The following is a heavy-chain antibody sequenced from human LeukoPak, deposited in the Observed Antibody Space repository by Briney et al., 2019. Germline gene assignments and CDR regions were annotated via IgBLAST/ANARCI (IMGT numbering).Heavy chain of an antibody. CDR2: IIPILGIA. CDR1: GGTFSSYA. D-gene: IGHD3-22*01. Sequence: ASVKVSCKASGGTFSSYAISWVRQTPGQGLEWMGRIIPILGIANYAQKFQGRVTITADKSTSTAYMELSSLRSEDTAVYYCARDGYYDSSGYCDYWGQGTLVTVST. J-gene: IGHJ4*02. CDR3: ARDGYYDSSGYCDY. V-gene: IGHV1-69*04.